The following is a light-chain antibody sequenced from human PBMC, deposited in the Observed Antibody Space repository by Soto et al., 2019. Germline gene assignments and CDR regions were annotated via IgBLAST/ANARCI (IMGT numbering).Light chain of an antibody. CDR1: SSDVGSFNL. CDR2: DVT. J-gene: IGLJ2*01. V-gene: IGLV2-14*02. CDR3: SSYRSSSPLLV. Sequence: QSALTQPASVSGSPGQSVTISCTGTSSDVGSFNLVSWYQQHPGKAPKLMIYDVTNRPSGVSDRFSGSKSGNTASLTISGLQAEDEALYYCSSYRSSSPLLVFGGGTQLTVL.